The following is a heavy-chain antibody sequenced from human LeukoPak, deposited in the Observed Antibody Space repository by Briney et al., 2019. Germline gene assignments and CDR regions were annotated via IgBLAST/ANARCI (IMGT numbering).Heavy chain of an antibody. CDR3: ATPRLYSGSYFAFDI. Sequence: ASVKVSCKVSGYTLTELSMHWVRQAPGKGLEWMGGFDPEDGETIYAQKFQGRVTMTEDTSTDTAYIELSSLRSEDTAVYYCATPRLYSGSYFAFDIWGQGTMVTVSS. D-gene: IGHD1-26*01. CDR2: FDPEDGET. J-gene: IGHJ3*02. CDR1: GYTLTELS. V-gene: IGHV1-24*01.